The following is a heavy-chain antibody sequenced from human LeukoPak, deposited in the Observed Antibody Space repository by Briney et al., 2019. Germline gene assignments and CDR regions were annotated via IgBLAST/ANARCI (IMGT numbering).Heavy chain of an antibody. CDR1: GFTFDDYA. V-gene: IGHV3-9*01. Sequence: GRSLRLSCAASGFTFDDYAMHWVRQAPGKGLGWVSGISWNSGSIGYADSVKGRFTISRDNAKNSLYLQMNSLRAEDTALYYCAKATLHYDFWSGYYTFDYWGQGTLVTVSS. CDR3: AKATLHYDFWSGYYTFDY. CDR2: ISWNSGSI. D-gene: IGHD3-3*01. J-gene: IGHJ4*02.